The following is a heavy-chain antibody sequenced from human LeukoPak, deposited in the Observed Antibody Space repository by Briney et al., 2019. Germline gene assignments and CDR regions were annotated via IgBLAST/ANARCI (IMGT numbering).Heavy chain of an antibody. CDR3: VREQFSHTSNYFDN. CDR1: GFMFDDHA. V-gene: IGHV3-43*02. J-gene: IGHJ4*02. Sequence: GGSLRISCAASGFMFDDHAMHWVRQVPGRGLEWVSLISGDGVSSFYADSVKGRFTISRDNNNSSLSLQMRRLTTEDTAFYYCVREQFSHTSNYFDNWGQGILVTVSS. CDR2: ISGDGVSS. D-gene: IGHD5-24*01.